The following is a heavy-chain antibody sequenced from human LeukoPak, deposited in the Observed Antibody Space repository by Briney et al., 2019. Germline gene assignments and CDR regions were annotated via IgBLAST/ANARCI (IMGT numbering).Heavy chain of an antibody. CDR3: ARDSRYSGYEPAMGDY. CDR2: ISSSSSYI. J-gene: IGHJ4*02. CDR1: GFTFSSYS. D-gene: IGHD5-12*01. Sequence: GGSLRLSCAASGFTFSSYSMNWVRQAPGKGLEWVSSISSSSSYIYYADSVKGRFTISRDNAKNSLYLQMNSLRAEDTAVYYCARDSRYSGYEPAMGDYWGQGTLVTVSS. V-gene: IGHV3-21*04.